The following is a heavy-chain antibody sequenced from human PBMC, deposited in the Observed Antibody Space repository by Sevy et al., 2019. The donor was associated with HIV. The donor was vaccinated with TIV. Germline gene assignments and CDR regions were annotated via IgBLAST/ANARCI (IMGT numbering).Heavy chain of an antibody. Sequence: SETLSLTCTVSGGSITSNYWGWIRQPPGKGLEWVANIYYNGRTNYNPSLKSRVTISLDTSKKQFSLRVSSVTAADTXXXXXXXXXXWGKGYSWGQGTLVTVSS. CDR3: XXXXXWGKGYS. D-gene: IGHD3-16*01. CDR2: IYYNGRT. CDR1: GGSITSNY. V-gene: IGHV4-59*08. J-gene: IGHJ4*02.